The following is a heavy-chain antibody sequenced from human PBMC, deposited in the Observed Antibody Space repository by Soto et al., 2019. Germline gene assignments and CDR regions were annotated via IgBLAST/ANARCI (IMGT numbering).Heavy chain of an antibody. J-gene: IGHJ4*02. CDR3: ARAAGEGGYCSGGSCYRLDY. CDR2: INPSGGST. Sequence: QVQLVQSGAEVKKPGASVKVSCKASGYTFTSYSMHWVRQAPGQGLEWMGIINPSGGSTSYAQKFQGRVTMIRDTSTSTVYMELSSLRSEDTAVYYCARAAGEGGYCSGGSCYRLDYWGQGTLVTVSS. V-gene: IGHV1-46*01. CDR1: GYTFTSYS. D-gene: IGHD2-15*01.